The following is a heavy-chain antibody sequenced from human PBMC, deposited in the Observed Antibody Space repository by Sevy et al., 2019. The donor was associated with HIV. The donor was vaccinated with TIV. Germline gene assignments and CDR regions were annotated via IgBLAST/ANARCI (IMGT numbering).Heavy chain of an antibody. D-gene: IGHD2-8*01. J-gene: IGHJ4*02. Sequence: GGSLRLSCAASGFTFSKYSMSWVRQPPGKGLEWVSTLSFGCGEINYADSVKGRFTISRDNSTSSVYLQMNNLRPEDTAVYYCAREGCNKPHDYWGQGTLVTVSS. CDR3: AREGCNKPHDY. V-gene: IGHV3-23*01. CDR1: GFTFSKYS. CDR2: LSFGCGEI.